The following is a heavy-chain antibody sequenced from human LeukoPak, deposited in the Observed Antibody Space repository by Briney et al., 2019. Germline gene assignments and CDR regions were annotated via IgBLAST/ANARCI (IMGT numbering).Heavy chain of an antibody. V-gene: IGHV3-30-3*01. J-gene: IGHJ4*02. Sequence: GRSLRLSCAASGFTFSSYAMHWVRQAPGKGLEGVAVISYDGSNKYYADSVKGRFTISRDNSKNTLYLQMNSLRAEDTAVYYCARDQKYSSGWSDFDYWGQGTLVTVSS. CDR3: ARDQKYSSGWSDFDY. D-gene: IGHD6-19*01. CDR2: ISYDGSNK. CDR1: GFTFSSYA.